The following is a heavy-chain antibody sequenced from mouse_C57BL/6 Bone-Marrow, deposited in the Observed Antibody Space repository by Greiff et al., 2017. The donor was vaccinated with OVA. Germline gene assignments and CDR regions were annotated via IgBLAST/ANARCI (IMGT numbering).Heavy chain of an antibody. J-gene: IGHJ1*03. CDR1: GFTFSSYA. CDR3: ASLDFWYFDV. V-gene: IGHV5-4*03. Sequence: EVKLMESGGGLVKPGGSLKLSCAASGFTFSSYAMSWVRQTPEKRLEWVATISDGGSYTYYPDNVKGRFTISRDNAKNNLYLQMSHLKSEDTSMYYCASLDFWYFDVWGTGTTVTVSS. CDR2: ISDGGSYT.